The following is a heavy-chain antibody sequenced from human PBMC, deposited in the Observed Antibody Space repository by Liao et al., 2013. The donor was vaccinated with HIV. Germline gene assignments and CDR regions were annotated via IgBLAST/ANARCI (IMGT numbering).Heavy chain of an antibody. Sequence: QVQLQQWGAGLLKPSETLSLTCAVYGGSFSGYYWSWIRQPPGKGLEWIGEINHSGSTNYNPSLKSRVTISVDTSKNQFSLKLSSVTAADTAVYYCARGRGGWYGYNYYYYMTSGAKGPRSPSP. CDR2: INHSGST. D-gene: IGHD6-19*01. J-gene: IGHJ6*03. CDR3: ARGRGGWYGYNYYYYMTS. V-gene: IGHV4-34*01. CDR1: GGSFSGYY.